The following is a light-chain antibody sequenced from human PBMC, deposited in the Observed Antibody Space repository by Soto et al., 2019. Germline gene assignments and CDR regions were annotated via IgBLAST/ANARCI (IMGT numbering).Light chain of an antibody. V-gene: IGKV1-17*01. Sequence: DIQMTQFPSSLSASVGDRVTITCRASQGIGNDLGWYQHKPGKAPKRLIFSASTLDSGVPSRFSGVGFGTEFTLTSSSLQPEDFATYYCLHHYNYPLTLGGGTKVEIK. J-gene: IGKJ4*01. CDR1: QGIGND. CDR3: LHHYNYPLT. CDR2: SAS.